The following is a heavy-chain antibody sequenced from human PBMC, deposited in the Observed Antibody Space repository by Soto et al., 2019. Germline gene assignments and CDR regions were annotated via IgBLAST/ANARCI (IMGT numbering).Heavy chain of an antibody. J-gene: IGHJ5*02. CDR3: ARGRSLAPSWFEP. V-gene: IGHV4-34*01. CDR2: SNHSGST. Sequence: SETLYLTCAVYGGSFSGYYWSCIRQPPGKGLEWIGESNHSGSTNYNPSLKSRVTISVDTSKNQFSLKLSSVTAADTAVYYCARGRSLAPSWFEPWGQGTMVTVSS. CDR1: GGSFSGYY.